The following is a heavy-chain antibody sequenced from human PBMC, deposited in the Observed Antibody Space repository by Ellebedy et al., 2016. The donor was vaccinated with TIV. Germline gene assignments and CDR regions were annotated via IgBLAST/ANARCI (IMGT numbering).Heavy chain of an antibody. CDR2: IRGKTYGGTT. CDR1: GFTFSDHH. Sequence: PGGSLRLSCAASGFTFSDHHMDWVRQAPGQGLEWVGFIRGKTYGGTTEYAGSVKGRFSISRDDSKNSVYLHMNSLKTEDTAVYYCARGNWYCDLWGRGTLVTVSA. V-gene: IGHV3-72*01. CDR3: ARGNWYCDL. J-gene: IGHJ2*01.